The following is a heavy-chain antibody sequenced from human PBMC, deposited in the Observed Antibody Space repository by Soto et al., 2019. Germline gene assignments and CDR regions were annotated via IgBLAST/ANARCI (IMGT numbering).Heavy chain of an antibody. CDR3: AKEISSTWFPLDS. CDR1: GFTFNNYA. D-gene: IGHD6-13*01. J-gene: IGHJ4*02. V-gene: IGHV3-23*01. Sequence: GGSLRLSCAASGFTFNNYAMSWVRQAPGKGLEWVSSISAGSTYYADSVKGRFIISRDSSKNTLYLQMHSLRAEGTAVYYCAKEISSTWFPLDSWGQGTLVTVSS. CDR2: ISAGST.